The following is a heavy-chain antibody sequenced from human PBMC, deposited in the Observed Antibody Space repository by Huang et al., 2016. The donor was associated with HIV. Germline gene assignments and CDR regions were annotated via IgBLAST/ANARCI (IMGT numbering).Heavy chain of an antibody. J-gene: IGHJ4*02. V-gene: IGHV3-30*18. CDR2: ISYDGSSK. Sequence: QVQLVESGGGVVQPGRSLRIPCAAFGFTFNKFDMHWVRQAPCKGLEWMAIISYDGSSKSHADSVKGRFTISRDNSKNTVYLQMNSLRVEDTAVYYCAKDGRGSGTYYDYFEYWGQGTLVTVSS. CDR1: GFTFNKFD. D-gene: IGHD1-26*01. CDR3: AKDGRGSGTYYDYFEY.